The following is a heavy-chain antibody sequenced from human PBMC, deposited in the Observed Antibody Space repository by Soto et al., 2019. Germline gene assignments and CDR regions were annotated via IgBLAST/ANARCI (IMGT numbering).Heavy chain of an antibody. V-gene: IGHV2-5*02. D-gene: IGHD4-17*01. J-gene: IGHJ5*02. CDR3: AHNLGYGDYVDWFDP. Sequence: SGPTLVNPTQTLTLTCTFSGFSLSTSGVGVGWIRQPPGKALEWLALIYWDDDKRYSPSLKSRLTITKDTSKNQVVLTMTNMDPVYTATYYCAHNLGYGDYVDWFDPWGQGTLVTVSS. CDR2: IYWDDDK. CDR1: GFSLSTSGVG.